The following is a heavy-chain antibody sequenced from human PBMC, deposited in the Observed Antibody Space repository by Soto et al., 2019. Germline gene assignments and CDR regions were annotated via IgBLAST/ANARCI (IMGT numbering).Heavy chain of an antibody. D-gene: IGHD4-17*01. CDR2: IFYSGTT. V-gene: IGHV4-31*03. Sequence: SETLSLTCTVSGGSISSGGYYWSWIRQNPGKGLEWIGYIFYSGTTNYNPSLKSRLTISVDTSKNQFSLKLRSLTAADTAVYYCARDESTTDAFEIWGQGTVVTVSS. CDR3: ARDESTTDAFEI. J-gene: IGHJ3*02. CDR1: GGSISSGGYY.